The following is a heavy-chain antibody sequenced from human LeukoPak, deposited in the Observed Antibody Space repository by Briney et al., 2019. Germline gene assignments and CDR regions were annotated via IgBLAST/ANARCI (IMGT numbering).Heavy chain of an antibody. D-gene: IGHD6-19*01. V-gene: IGHV3-48*01. Sequence: GGSLRLSCAASGFTFSSYSMNWVRQAPGEGLEWVSYITSSSSMIYYADSVKGRFTISRDNAKNSLYLQMNSLRAEDTAVYYCARYATVAAHRGFDYWGQGTLVTVSS. CDR3: ARYATVAAHRGFDY. CDR1: GFTFSSYS. CDR2: ITSSSSMI. J-gene: IGHJ4*02.